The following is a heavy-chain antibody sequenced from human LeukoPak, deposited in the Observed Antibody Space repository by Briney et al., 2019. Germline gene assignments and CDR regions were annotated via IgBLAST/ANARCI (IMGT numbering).Heavy chain of an antibody. CDR1: GYTCTGYY. Sequence: GASVKVSCKASGYTCTGYYMHWVRQAPGQGLEWMGWINPNSGGTNYAQKFQGRVTMTRDTSISTAYMELSRLRSDDTAVYYCARERGDIVVVVAASDAFDIWGQGTMVTVSS. CDR3: ARERGDIVVVVAASDAFDI. CDR2: INPNSGGT. V-gene: IGHV1-2*02. D-gene: IGHD2-15*01. J-gene: IGHJ3*02.